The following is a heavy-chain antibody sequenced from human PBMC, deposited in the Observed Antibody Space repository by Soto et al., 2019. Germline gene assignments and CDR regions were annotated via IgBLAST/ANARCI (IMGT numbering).Heavy chain of an antibody. CDR2: IIPIFGIT. D-gene: IGHD3-10*01. CDR1: GGTFSNYA. J-gene: IGHJ4*02. CDR3: ARGHRGAIVSGGLDL. Sequence: QLVQSGPEVKKPGSSVRVSCTASGGTFSNYAINWVRQAPGQGLEWMGWIIPIFGITNYAQKFRDGVTITADESTSTAYMEVSSLKSDDTAVYYCARGHRGAIVSGGLDLWGRGTLVTVSS. V-gene: IGHV1-69*01.